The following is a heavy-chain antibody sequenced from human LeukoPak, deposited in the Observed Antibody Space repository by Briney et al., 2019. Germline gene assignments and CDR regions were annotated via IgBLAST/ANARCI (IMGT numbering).Heavy chain of an antibody. CDR1: GFTFSSNY. CDR2: ISNDGDT. D-gene: IGHD6-19*01. Sequence: TGGSLRLSCAASGFTFSSNYMSWVRQGPGKGLECVSVISNDGDTYYADSVKGRFTISRDTSKNTVSLQMNSLRAEDTAVYYCAGDKTTGGWYEFDYWGQGTLVTVSS. CDR3: AGDKTTGGWYEFDY. J-gene: IGHJ4*02. V-gene: IGHV3-53*01.